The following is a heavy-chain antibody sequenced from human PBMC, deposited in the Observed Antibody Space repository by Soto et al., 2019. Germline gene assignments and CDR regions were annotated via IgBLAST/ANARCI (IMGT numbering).Heavy chain of an antibody. D-gene: IGHD5-12*01. J-gene: IGHJ3*02. CDR2: IHYSGST. CDR1: GGSIRSGDYY. Sequence: SETLSLTCTVSGGSIRSGDYYWSWIRQPPGKGLEWIGYIHYSGSTDYNPSLKSRVTVSLDTSKNQVSLKLSSATAADTAVYYCARARHGGWLAFDMWGQGTMVTVS. CDR3: ARARHGGWLAFDM. V-gene: IGHV4-30-4*01.